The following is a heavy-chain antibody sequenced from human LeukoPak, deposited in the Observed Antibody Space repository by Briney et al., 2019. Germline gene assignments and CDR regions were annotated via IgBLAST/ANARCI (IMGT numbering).Heavy chain of an antibody. V-gene: IGHV3-33*01. Sequence: PGRSLRVSCAASGFTFSSYGMHWVRQAPGKGLEWVALIRYDGGKKDYADSVRGRFTISRDNSKNTLYLQMNSLRAEDTAMYYCVRTGDTERFDYWGQGTLVTVSS. CDR1: GFTFSSYG. CDR3: VRTGDTERFDY. CDR2: IRYDGGKK. J-gene: IGHJ4*02. D-gene: IGHD1-1*01.